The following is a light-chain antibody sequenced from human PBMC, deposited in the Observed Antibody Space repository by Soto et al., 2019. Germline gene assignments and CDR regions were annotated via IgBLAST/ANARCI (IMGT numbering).Light chain of an antibody. J-gene: IGKJ4*01. CDR2: GAS. CDR3: QQYNNWPLT. CDR1: QSVSSN. Sequence: EIVMTQSPATLSVSPGERATLSCRASQSVSSNLAWYQQKPGQAPRLLMYGASTRATGMPARFSGSESGTEFTLTISSLQSEDFAIYYCQQYNNWPLTFGGGTKVEIK. V-gene: IGKV3-15*01.